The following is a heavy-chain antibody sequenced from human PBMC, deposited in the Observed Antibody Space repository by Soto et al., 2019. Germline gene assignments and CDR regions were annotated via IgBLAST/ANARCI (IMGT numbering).Heavy chain of an antibody. CDR1: GYTFTSYA. V-gene: IGHV1-3*01. J-gene: IGHJ6*02. Sequence: ASVKVSCKASGYTFTSYAMHWVRQAPGQRLEWMGWINAGNGNTKYSQKFQGRVTITRDTSASTAYMELSRLRSEETDVYSCSRGSGWFLYYYYGMDVWGQGTTVTVSS. CDR2: INAGNGNT. CDR3: SRGSGWFLYYYYGMDV. D-gene: IGHD6-19*01.